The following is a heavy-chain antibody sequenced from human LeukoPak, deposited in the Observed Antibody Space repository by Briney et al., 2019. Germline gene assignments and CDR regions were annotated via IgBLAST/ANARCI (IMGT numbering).Heavy chain of an antibody. J-gene: IGHJ5*02. V-gene: IGHV1-69*04. CDR1: GGTFSSYA. CDR2: IIPILGIA. Sequence: SVKVSCKSSGGTFSSYAISWVRQAPGQGLEWMGRIIPILGIANYAQKFQGRVTITADKSTSTAYMELSSLRSEDTAVYYCASVLSGIAVAGSFDPWGQGTLVTVSS. CDR3: ASVLSGIAVAGSFDP. D-gene: IGHD6-19*01.